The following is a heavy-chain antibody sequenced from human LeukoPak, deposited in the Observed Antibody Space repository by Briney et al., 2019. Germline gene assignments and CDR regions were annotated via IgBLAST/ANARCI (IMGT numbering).Heavy chain of an antibody. V-gene: IGHV4-59*01. D-gene: IGHD4-23*01. J-gene: IGHJ4*02. CDR1: GGSISSYY. CDR2: ISDSVST. Sequence: KPSETLSLTCTVSGGSISSYYWSWIRQPPGKGLEWIGYISDSVSTNYNPSLKSRVTISVDTSKNQFSLKLSSVTAADTAVYYCARYGGNFDYWGQGTLVTVSS. CDR3: ARYGGNFDY.